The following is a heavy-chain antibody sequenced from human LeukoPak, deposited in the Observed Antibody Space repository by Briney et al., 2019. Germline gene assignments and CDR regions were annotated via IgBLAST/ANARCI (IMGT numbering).Heavy chain of an antibody. J-gene: IGHJ5*02. CDR2: IYYSGST. CDR1: GGSISSYY. CDR3: ARDHCSSHHWFDP. V-gene: IGHV4-59*01. Sequence: SETLSLTCTVSGGSISSYYWSWIRQPPGKGLEWIGYIYYSGSTNYNPSLKSRVTISVDTSKNQFSLKLSSVTAADTAVYYCARDHCSSHHWFDPWGQGTLVTVSS. D-gene: IGHD6-6*01.